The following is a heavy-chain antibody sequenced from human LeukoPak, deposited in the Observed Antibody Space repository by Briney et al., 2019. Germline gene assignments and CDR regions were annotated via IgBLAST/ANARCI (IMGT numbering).Heavy chain of an antibody. V-gene: IGHV3-43*01. Sequence: GGSLRLSCAASGFTFDDYTMHWVRQAPGKGLEWVSLINWDGGSTYYADSVKGRFTISRDNSKNSLYLQMNSLRTEDTALYYCATGSGTYSPDYWGQGTLVTVSS. CDR1: GFTFDDYT. J-gene: IGHJ4*02. D-gene: IGHD3-10*01. CDR2: INWDGGST. CDR3: ATGSGTYSPDY.